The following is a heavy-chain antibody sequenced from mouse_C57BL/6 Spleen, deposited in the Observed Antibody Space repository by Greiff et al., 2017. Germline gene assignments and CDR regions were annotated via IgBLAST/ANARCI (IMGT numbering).Heavy chain of an antibody. CDR1: GYTFTSYW. J-gene: IGHJ2*01. Sequence: QVQLQQSGAELVKPGASVKLSCKASGYTFTSYWMQWVKQRPGQGLEWIGEIDPSDSYTNYHQKFKGKATLTVDTSSSTAYMQLSSLTSEDSAVYYCAIYGSSEDYFDYWGQGTTRTVSS. D-gene: IGHD1-1*01. CDR2: IDPSDSYT. V-gene: IGHV1-50*01. CDR3: AIYGSSEDYFDY.